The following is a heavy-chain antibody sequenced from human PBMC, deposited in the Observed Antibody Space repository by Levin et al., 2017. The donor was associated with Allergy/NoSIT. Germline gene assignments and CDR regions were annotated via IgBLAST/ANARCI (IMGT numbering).Heavy chain of an antibody. CDR3: AKVGQFLAGGLFSF. Sequence: GESLKISCTASGFTFSSYAMSWVRQAPGKGLEWVSGISGSVDSSLYVFFCSVLFIISRDNSKDTVYLQMNSLRVEDTAIYYCAKVGQFLAGGLFSFWGQGSLVTVSS. V-gene: IGHV3-23*01. CDR2: ISGSVDSS. J-gene: IGHJ4*02. CDR1: GFTFSSYA. D-gene: IGHD3-10*01.